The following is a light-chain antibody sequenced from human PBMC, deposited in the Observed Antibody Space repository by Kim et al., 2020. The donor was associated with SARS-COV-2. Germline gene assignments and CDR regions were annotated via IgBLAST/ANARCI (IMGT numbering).Light chain of an antibody. CDR3: QQYSSWPLT. J-gene: IGKJ4*01. CDR1: HSVSSN. Sequence: EIVMTQSPATLSVSPGERATLSCRASHSVSSNLAWYQQKPGQAPRLLIYGASTRATGIPARFSGSGSGTEFTLNISSLQSEDFAVYSCQQYSSWPLTFGGGTKLEI. CDR2: GAS. V-gene: IGKV3-15*01.